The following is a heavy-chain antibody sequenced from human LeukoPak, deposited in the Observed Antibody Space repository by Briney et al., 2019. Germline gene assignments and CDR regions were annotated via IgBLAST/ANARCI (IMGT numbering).Heavy chain of an antibody. D-gene: IGHD2/OR15-2a*01. V-gene: IGHV4-59*01. CDR1: GGSITSDH. Sequence: SETLSLTCTVSGGSITSDHWNWIRQPPGKGLEWIGCIYYSGSTYYNPSLKSRVTISVDMSKNQFSLRLTSVTAADPAVYYCARKNDFDIWGQGTLVTVSS. CDR2: IYYSGST. CDR3: ARKNDFDI. J-gene: IGHJ3*02.